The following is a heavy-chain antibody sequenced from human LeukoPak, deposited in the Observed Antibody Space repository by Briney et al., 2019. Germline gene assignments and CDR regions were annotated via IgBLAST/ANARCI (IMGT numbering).Heavy chain of an antibody. CDR1: GGSVSSGSYY. V-gene: IGHV4-61*01. CDR3: AREGAMVFGY. Sequence: SETLSLTCTVSGGSVSSGSYYWSWIRQPPGKGLEWIGYIYYSGSTNYNPSLKSRVTISVDTSKNQFSLKLSSVTAADTAVYYCAREGAMVFGYWGQGTLVTVSS. D-gene: IGHD5-18*01. CDR2: IYYSGST. J-gene: IGHJ4*02.